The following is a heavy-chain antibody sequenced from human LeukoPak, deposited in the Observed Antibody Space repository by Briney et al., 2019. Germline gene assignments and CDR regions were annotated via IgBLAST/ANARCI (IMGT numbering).Heavy chain of an antibody. CDR1: GGSFSGYY. CDR3: ARGPNSGYGRFDY. Sequence: SETLSLTCAVYGGSFSGYYWSWIRQPPGKGLEWIGEINHSGSTNYNPSLKSRVTISVDASKDQFSLKLSSVTAGDTAVYYCARGPNSGYGRFDYWGQGTLVTVSS. J-gene: IGHJ4*02. D-gene: IGHD5-12*01. CDR2: INHSGST. V-gene: IGHV4-34*01.